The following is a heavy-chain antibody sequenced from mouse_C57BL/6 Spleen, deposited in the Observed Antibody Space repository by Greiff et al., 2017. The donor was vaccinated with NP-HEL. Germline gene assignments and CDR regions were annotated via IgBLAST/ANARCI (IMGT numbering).Heavy chain of an antibody. D-gene: IGHD1-3*01. CDR3: ARIRGIYEPAMDY. Sequence: QVTLKVCGPGILQSSQTLSLTCSFSGFSLSTSGMGVSWIRQPSGKGLEWLAHIYWDDDKRYNPSLKSRLTISKDTSRNQVFLKITSVDTADTATYYCARIRGIYEPAMDYWGQGTSVTVSS. CDR2: IYWDDDK. CDR1: GFSLSTSGMG. J-gene: IGHJ4*01. V-gene: IGHV8-12*01.